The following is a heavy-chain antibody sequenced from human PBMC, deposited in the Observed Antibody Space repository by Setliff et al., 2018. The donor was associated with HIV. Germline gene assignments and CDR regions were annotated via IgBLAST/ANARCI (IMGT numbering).Heavy chain of an antibody. V-gene: IGHV1-18*01. CDR3: ARDNEAIGWFGDRPDHILLF. D-gene: IGHD3-10*01. CDR2: INAYNGNT. CDR1: GYTFTSYG. Sequence: ASVKVSCKASGYTFTSYGISWVRQAPGQGLEWMGWINAYNGNTNFAQKLQGRVTMTSDTSTSTAYLELRSLSSDDTAVYYCARDNEAIGWFGDRPDHILLFWGQGTMVTV. J-gene: IGHJ3*01.